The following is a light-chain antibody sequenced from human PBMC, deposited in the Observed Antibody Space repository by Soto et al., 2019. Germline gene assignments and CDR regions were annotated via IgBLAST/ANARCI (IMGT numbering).Light chain of an antibody. CDR3: QQRSYRPLT. CDR2: DAS. J-gene: IGKJ4*01. CDR1: QSVSSY. V-gene: IGKV3-11*01. Sequence: ETVLTQSPATLSLSPGERATLSCRASQSVSSYLAWYQQKPGQAPRLLISDASNRATGIPARFSGSGSGTDFTLTISNVKPEDFAVYYCQQRSYRPLTFGGGTKVEI.